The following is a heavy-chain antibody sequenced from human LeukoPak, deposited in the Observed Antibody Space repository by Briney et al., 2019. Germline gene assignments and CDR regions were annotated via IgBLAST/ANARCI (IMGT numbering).Heavy chain of an antibody. CDR2: ISSSSSAI. V-gene: IGHV3-48*04. D-gene: IGHD5-12*01. CDR1: GFTFSSYS. J-gene: IGHJ4*02. CDR3: ARDAGNSGYDLFDF. Sequence: GGSLRLSCAASGFTFSSYSMIWVRQAPGKGLEWVSYISSSSSAIYYADSVKGRFTISRDNAKNSLYLQMNSLRVEDTAVYYCARDAGNSGYDLFDFWGQGTLVTVSS.